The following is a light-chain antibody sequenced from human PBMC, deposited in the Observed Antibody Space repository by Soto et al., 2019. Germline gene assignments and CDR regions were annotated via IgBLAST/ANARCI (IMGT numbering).Light chain of an antibody. Sequence: EIVLTQSPGTLSLFPGERATLSCRASQSVSSSYLAWYQQKPGQAPMLLIYGASSRATGIPDRFSGSGSGTAFTLNISRLEPEDFAVYSCQQYGSSPPLYTFGQGTKLEIK. CDR1: QSVSSSY. CDR2: GAS. J-gene: IGKJ2*01. CDR3: QQYGSSPPLYT. V-gene: IGKV3-20*01.